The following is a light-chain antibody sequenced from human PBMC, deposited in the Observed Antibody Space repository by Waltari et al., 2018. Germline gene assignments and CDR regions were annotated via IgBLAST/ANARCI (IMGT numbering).Light chain of an antibody. CDR3: QQYGSSPLYT. V-gene: IGKV3-20*01. Sequence: EIVLTQSPGTLSLSPGERVTLSCRASQTVSSNYLGWYQQRPGQAPRLLIYGTSTRATGIPDRFSGSGSVTDFTLTISRLEPEDFAVYYCQQYGSSPLYTFGQGTRLEIK. CDR2: GTS. CDR1: QTVSSNY. J-gene: IGKJ2*01.